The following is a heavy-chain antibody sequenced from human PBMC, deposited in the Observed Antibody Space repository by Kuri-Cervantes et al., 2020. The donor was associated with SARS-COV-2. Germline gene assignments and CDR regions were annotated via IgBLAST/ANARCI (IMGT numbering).Heavy chain of an antibody. Sequence: SETLSLTCTVSGGSISSGSYYWSWIRQPAGKGLEWIGHIYTSGSTNYNPSLKSRVTISVDTSKNQFSLKLSSVTAADTAVYYCARDLGLTTGELEWYYWGQGTLVTVSS. J-gene: IGHJ4*02. CDR1: GGSISSGSYY. CDR2: IYTSGST. D-gene: IGHD3-3*01. CDR3: ARDLGLTTGELEWYY. V-gene: IGHV4-61*09.